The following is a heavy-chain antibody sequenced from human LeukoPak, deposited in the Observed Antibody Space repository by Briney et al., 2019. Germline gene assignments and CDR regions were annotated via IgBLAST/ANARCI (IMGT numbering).Heavy chain of an antibody. CDR3: ARDRPPYYGMDV. J-gene: IGHJ6*02. V-gene: IGHV3-7*01. Sequence: GGSLRLSCAASGFTFSSNWMTWVRQAPGKGLEWVANIKQDGSEKYYVDSVKGRFTISRDNAKNSLYLQMNSLRAEDTAVYYCARDRPPYYGMDVWGQGTTVTVSS. CDR1: GFTFSSNW. CDR2: IKQDGSEK.